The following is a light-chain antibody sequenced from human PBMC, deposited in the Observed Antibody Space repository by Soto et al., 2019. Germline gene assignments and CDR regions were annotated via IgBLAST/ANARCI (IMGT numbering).Light chain of an antibody. CDR1: NIGSKN. J-gene: IGLJ2*01. CDR2: RDS. Sequence: SSELTRPLSVSVALGQTARITCGGNNIGSKNVHWYQQKPGQAPVLVIYRDSNRPSGKPERFSGSNSRNTATLTISRAHARAETNYYCRVWDSSTVVFGRGTKVTVL. CDR3: RVWDSSTVV. V-gene: IGLV3-9*01.